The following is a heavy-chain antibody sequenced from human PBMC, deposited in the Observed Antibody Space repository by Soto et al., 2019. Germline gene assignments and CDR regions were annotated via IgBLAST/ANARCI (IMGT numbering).Heavy chain of an antibody. D-gene: IGHD1-26*01. CDR3: ARHVKGSGSYYDFDY. J-gene: IGHJ4*02. CDR2: IDPSDSYT. CDR1: GYSFTSYW. Sequence: EVQLVQSGAEVKKPGESLRISCKGSGYSFTSYWISWVRQMPGKGLEWMGRIDPSDSYTNYSPSFQGHVTLSADKSISTAYLQWSSLKASDTAMYYCARHVKGSGSYYDFDYWGQGTLVTVSS. V-gene: IGHV5-10-1*01.